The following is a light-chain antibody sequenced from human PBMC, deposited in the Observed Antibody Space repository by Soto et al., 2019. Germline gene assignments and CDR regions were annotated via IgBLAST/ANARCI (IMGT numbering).Light chain of an antibody. CDR3: QKYNSAPLT. Sequence: DVQMTQSPSSLSAFVGDRVTITCRSSQGIAPYLAWFQQKPGKVPKLLIYATSTLQSGVPSRFSGSGSGTDFTLTVTSLQPEDVRTYYSQKYNSAPLTFGGGTKVEIK. V-gene: IGKV1-27*01. J-gene: IGKJ4*01. CDR1: QGIAPY. CDR2: ATS.